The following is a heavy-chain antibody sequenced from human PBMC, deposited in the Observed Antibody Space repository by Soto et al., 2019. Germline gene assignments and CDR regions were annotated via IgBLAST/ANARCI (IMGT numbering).Heavy chain of an antibody. CDR1: GGSISSSSYY. V-gene: IGHV4-39*01. J-gene: IGHJ6*02. D-gene: IGHD3-10*01. CDR3: ARHVLLWFGELLGYYGMDV. CDR2: IYYSGST. Sequence: LSLTCTVSGGSISSSSYYWGWIRQPPGKGLEWIGSIYYSGSTYYNPSLKSRVTISVDTSKNQFSLKLSSVTAADTAVYYCARHVLLWFGELLGYYGMDVWGQGTTVTVSS.